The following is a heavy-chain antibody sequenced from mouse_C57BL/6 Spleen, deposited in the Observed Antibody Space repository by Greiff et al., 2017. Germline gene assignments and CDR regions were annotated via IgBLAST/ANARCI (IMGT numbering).Heavy chain of an antibody. CDR1: GYTFTSYW. J-gene: IGHJ1*03. V-gene: IGHV1-74*01. Sequence: QVQLQQPGAELVQPGASVKVSCKASGYTFTSYWMHWVKQRPGQGLEWIGRIHPSDSDTNYNQKFKGKATMTVAKSSSTAYMQLSSLTSEGSAVYYCAIGNYGNDGWGTGTTVTVSS. CDR2: IHPSDSDT. CDR3: AIGNYGNDG. D-gene: IGHD2-2*01.